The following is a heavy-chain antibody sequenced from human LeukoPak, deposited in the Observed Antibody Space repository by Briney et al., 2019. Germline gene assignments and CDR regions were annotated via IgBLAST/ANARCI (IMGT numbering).Heavy chain of an antibody. J-gene: IGHJ6*02. Sequence: GGSLRLSCAASGFTFSSYSMNWVRQAPGKGLEWVSYISSSSSTIYYADSVKGRFTISRDNAKNSLYLQMNSLRDEDTAVYYCARVPLRMRIYYYYSMDVWGQGATVTVSS. D-gene: IGHD2-8*01. CDR3: ARVPLRMRIYYYYSMDV. V-gene: IGHV3-48*02. CDR2: ISSSSSTI. CDR1: GFTFSSYS.